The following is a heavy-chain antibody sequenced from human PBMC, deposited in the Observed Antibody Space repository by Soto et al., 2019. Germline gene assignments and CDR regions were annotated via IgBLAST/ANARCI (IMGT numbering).Heavy chain of an antibody. CDR1: GGSISSSNW. CDR2: IYQSGST. V-gene: IGHV4-4*02. Sequence: SQTLSLTCAVSGGSISSSNWWSWVRQTPGKGLEWIGEIYQSGSTNNNPSLKSRVTISVDKSKNQFSLKLSSVTAVDTAVYYCAISSGYQQHFDYWGQGTLVTVSS. J-gene: IGHJ4*02. CDR3: AISSGYQQHFDY. D-gene: IGHD3-22*01.